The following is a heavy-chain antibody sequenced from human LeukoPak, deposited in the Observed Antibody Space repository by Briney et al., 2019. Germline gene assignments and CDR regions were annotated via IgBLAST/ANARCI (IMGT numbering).Heavy chain of an antibody. CDR1: GYSIGSGYY. J-gene: IGHJ3*02. V-gene: IGHV4-38-2*02. CDR2: IYHSGST. Sequence: SETLSLTCTVSGYSIGSGYYWGWIRQPPGKGLEWIGSIYHSGSTYYNPSLKSRVTISVDTSKNQFSLKLSSVTAADTAVYYCAREHSYYDFWSGSSGAFDIWGQGTMVTVSS. D-gene: IGHD3-3*01. CDR3: AREHSYYDFWSGSSGAFDI.